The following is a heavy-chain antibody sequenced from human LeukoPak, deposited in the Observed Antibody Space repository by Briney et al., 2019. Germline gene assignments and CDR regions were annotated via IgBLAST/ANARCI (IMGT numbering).Heavy chain of an antibody. V-gene: IGHV3-30*18. CDR1: GFTFSSYG. D-gene: IGHD3-10*01. Sequence: PWGSLRLSCAASGFTFSSYGMHWVRQAPGKGLEWVAVISYDGSNKYYADSVKGRFTISRDNSKNTLYLQMNSLRAEDTAVYYCAKDLPTHRRITMVRGVPNWFDPWGQGTLVTVSS. CDR3: AKDLPTHRRITMVRGVPNWFDP. CDR2: ISYDGSNK. J-gene: IGHJ5*02.